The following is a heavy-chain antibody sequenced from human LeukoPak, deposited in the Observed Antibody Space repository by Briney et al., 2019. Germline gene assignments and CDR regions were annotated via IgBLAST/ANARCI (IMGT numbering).Heavy chain of an antibody. CDR1: RFTFDDYA. CDR2: ISWNSGSI. D-gene: IGHD2-2*02. J-gene: IGHJ6*02. CDR3: AKDIGVVPAAIPASYYYGMDV. V-gene: IGHV3-9*01. Sequence: PGGSLRLSCAAYRFTFDDYAMHLVRQAPGKGLEWVSGISWNSGSIGYADSVKGRFTISRDNAKNSLYLQMNTLRPEDTALYYCAKDIGVVPAAIPASYYYGMDVWGQGTTVTVSS.